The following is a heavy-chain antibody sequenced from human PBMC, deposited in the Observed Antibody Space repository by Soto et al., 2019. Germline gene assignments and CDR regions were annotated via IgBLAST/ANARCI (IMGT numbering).Heavy chain of an antibody. Sequence: SETLSLTCTVSGGSISSSSYYWGWIRQPPGKGLEWVGSIYYSGSTYYNPSLKSRVTISVDTSKNQFSLKLSSVTAADTAVYYCARLDYYMDVWGKGTTVTVSS. CDR2: IYYSGST. J-gene: IGHJ6*03. CDR3: ARLDYYMDV. V-gene: IGHV4-39*01. CDR1: GGSISSSSYY.